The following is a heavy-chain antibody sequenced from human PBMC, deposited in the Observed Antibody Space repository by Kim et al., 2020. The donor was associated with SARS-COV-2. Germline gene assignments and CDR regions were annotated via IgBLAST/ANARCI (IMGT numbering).Heavy chain of an antibody. V-gene: IGHV3-30*01. CDR3: VRDSRVRGATPRYYYGMDV. J-gene: IGHJ6*02. D-gene: IGHD3-10*01. Sequence: GRFTITRDNSKNTLYLQMNSLRAEDTAVYYCVRDSRVRGATPRYYYGMDVWGQGTTVTVSS.